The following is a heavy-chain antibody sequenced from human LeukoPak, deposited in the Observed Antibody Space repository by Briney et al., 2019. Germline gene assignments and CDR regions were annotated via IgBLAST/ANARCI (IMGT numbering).Heavy chain of an antibody. CDR3: ARQQVYGITAAGPAISYYYYYMDV. V-gene: IGHV5-51*01. CDR1: GYSFTSYW. CDR2: IYPGDSDT. J-gene: IGHJ6*03. D-gene: IGHD6-13*01. Sequence: GESLKISCKGSGYSFTSYWIGWVRQMPGKGLEWMGIIYPGDSDTRYSPSFQGQVTISADKSISTAFLQWSSLKASDTAMYYCARQQVYGITAAGPAISYYYYYMDVRGKGTTVTISS.